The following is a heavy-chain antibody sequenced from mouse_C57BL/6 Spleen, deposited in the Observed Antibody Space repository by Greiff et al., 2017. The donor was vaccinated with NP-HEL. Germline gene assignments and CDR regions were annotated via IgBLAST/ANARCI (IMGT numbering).Heavy chain of an antibody. J-gene: IGHJ1*03. CDR1: GYTFTSYG. Sequence: QVQLQQSGAELARPGASVKLSCKASGYTFTSYGISWVKQRTGQGLEWIGEIYPRSGNTYYNEKFKGKATLTAYTSSSTAYMELRSLTSEDSAVYFCARRGGLLGYFDVWGTGTTVTVSS. CDR3: ARRGGLLGYFDV. D-gene: IGHD2-10*01. V-gene: IGHV1-81*01. CDR2: IYPRSGNT.